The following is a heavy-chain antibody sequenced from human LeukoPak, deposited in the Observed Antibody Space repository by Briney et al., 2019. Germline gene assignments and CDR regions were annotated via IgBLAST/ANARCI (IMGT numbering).Heavy chain of an antibody. Sequence: SETLSLTCTVSGGSITSYYWAWLRQPPGKGLEWIGEIYHSGSTNYNPSLKSRVTISVDKSKNQFSLKLSSVTAADTAVYYCARQNPLDSSGYYAPRVDAFDIWGQGTMVTVSS. V-gene: IGHV4-59*08. D-gene: IGHD3-22*01. CDR2: IYHSGST. CDR1: GGSITSYY. CDR3: ARQNPLDSSGYYAPRVDAFDI. J-gene: IGHJ3*02.